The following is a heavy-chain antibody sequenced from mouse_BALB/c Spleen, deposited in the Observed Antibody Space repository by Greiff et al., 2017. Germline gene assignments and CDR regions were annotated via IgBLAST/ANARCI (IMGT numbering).Heavy chain of an antibody. J-gene: IGHJ3*01. CDR3: ARGQLGLPPWFAY. D-gene: IGHD3-1*01. Sequence: VQLVESGPGLVAPSQSLSITCTVSGFSLTSYGVHWVRQPPGKGLEWLGVIWAGGSTNYNSALMSRLSISKDNSKSQVFLKMNSLQTDDTAMYYCARGQLGLPPWFAYWGQGTLVTVSA. CDR1: GFSLTSYG. CDR2: IWAGGST. V-gene: IGHV2-9*02.